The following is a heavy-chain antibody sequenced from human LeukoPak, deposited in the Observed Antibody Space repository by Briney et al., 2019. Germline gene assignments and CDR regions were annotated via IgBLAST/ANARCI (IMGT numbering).Heavy chain of an antibody. J-gene: IGHJ6*03. CDR2: IYTSEST. Sequence: SETLSLTCTVSGGSISSYYWSWIRQPAGKGLEWIGRIYTSESTNYNPSLKSRVTMSVDTSKNQFSLKLSSVTAADTAVYYCARLSRGYSYGHGYYYYYMDVWGKGTTVTVSS. D-gene: IGHD5-18*01. CDR3: ARLSRGYSYGHGYYYYYMDV. V-gene: IGHV4-4*07. CDR1: GGSISSYY.